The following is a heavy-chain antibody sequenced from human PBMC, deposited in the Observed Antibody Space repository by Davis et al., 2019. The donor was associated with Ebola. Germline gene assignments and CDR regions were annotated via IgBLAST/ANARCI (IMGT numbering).Heavy chain of an antibody. CDR2: IRGDGSEQ. J-gene: IGHJ6*02. CDR3: ARDRWRNLASYYGIDV. V-gene: IGHV3-7*01. Sequence: GESLKISCAASGFTFSSYAMNWVRQAPGKGLDWVANIRGDGSEQSYVDSVKGRFTISGDNAKNSLYLEMHSLRAEDTAVFCCARDRWRNLASYYGIDVWGQGTTVTVSS. CDR1: GFTFSSYA. D-gene: IGHD4-23*01.